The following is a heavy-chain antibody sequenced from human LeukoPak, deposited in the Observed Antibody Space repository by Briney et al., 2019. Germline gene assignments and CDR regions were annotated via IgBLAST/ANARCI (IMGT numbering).Heavy chain of an antibody. CDR3: ARNKLDYYYYYMDV. Sequence: SETLSLTCTVSGGSISSGDYYWSWIRQPPGKGLEWIGEINHSGSTNYNPSLKSRVTISVDTSKNQFSLKLSSVTAADTAVYYCARNKLDYYYYYMDVWGKGTTVTVSS. V-gene: IGHV4-39*07. CDR1: GGSISSGDYY. J-gene: IGHJ6*03. CDR2: INHSGST.